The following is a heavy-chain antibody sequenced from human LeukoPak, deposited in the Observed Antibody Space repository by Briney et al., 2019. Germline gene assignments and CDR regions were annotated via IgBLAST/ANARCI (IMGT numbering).Heavy chain of an antibody. J-gene: IGHJ3*02. D-gene: IGHD3-22*01. CDR3: ARVLNYYDSSGYYYVDAFDI. Sequence: ASVKVSCKASGYTFTGYYMHWVRQAPGQGLEWMGWINPNSGGTNYAQKFQGRVTMTRDTSISTAYMELSRLRSDDTAVYYCARVLNYYDSSGYYYVDAFDIWGQGTMVTVSS. CDR1: GYTFTGYY. CDR2: INPNSGGT. V-gene: IGHV1-2*02.